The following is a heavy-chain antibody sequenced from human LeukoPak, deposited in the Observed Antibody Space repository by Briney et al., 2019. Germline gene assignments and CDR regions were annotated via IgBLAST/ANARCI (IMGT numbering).Heavy chain of an antibody. CDR3: ARGGSGFYYGSGSSDY. CDR2: INPNSGGT. Sequence: ASVKVSCKASGYTFTGYYMHWVRQAPGQGLEWMGRINPNSGGTDYAQKFQGRVTMTRDTSISTAYMELSRLRSDDTAVYYSARGGSGFYYGSGSSDYWGQGTLVTVSS. J-gene: IGHJ4*02. V-gene: IGHV1-2*06. D-gene: IGHD3-10*01. CDR1: GYTFTGYY.